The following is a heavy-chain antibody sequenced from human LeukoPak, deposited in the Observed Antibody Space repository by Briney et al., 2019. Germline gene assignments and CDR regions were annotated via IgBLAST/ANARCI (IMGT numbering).Heavy chain of an antibody. V-gene: IGHV4-61*02. J-gene: IGHJ4*02. Sequence: SETLSLTCTVSGNSIANTFYYWSWLRQPAGKGLEWIGRIYTTGSTDYNPPLKSRATISLDTSRNQFSLKLSSVTAADTAVYYCARRQDGHDYWGQGTLVTVSS. CDR3: ARRQDGHDY. CDR2: IYTTGST. CDR1: GNSIANTFYY.